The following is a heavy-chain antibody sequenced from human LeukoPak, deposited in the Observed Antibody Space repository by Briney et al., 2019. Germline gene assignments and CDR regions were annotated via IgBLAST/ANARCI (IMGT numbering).Heavy chain of an antibody. V-gene: IGHV4-39*01. Sequence: SETLSLTCTVSGGSISSRSYYWGWNRQPPGKGLEWIGCIYYSGSTYYNPSLKSRVTISVDTSRNQFSLKLSSVTAADTAAYYCARHIEKALRVSRLGWFDPWGQGTLVTVSS. J-gene: IGHJ5*02. CDR2: IYYSGST. CDR1: GGSISSRSYY. CDR3: ARHIEKALRVSRLGWFDP. D-gene: IGHD3-9*01.